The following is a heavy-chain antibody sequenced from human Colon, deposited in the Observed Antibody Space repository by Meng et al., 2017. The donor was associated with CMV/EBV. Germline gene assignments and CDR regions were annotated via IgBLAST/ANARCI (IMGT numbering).Heavy chain of an antibody. Sequence: QVQLVESGGGVVQPGTSLRLSCAASGFTFSSYAMPWVRQAPGKGLEWVAVISYDGTTKYYADSVKGRFTISRDNSKNTVYLQMNSLRGEDTAVYYCARDEAPWGQGTLVTVSS. CDR1: GFTFSSYA. J-gene: IGHJ5*02. CDR3: ARDEAP. V-gene: IGHV3-30*04. CDR2: ISYDGTTK.